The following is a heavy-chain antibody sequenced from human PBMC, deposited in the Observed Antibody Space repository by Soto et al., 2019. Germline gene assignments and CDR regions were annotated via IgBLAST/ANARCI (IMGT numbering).Heavy chain of an antibody. CDR1: GFTFRTYW. Sequence: EVQLVESGGGLVQPGGSLRLSCGASGFTFRTYWLSWVRQVPGKXLEWVVNINQXGSEKXYVDXXKGRFTIXRXNAXXXXXXXXXXXXXXXXXXXXXXXXXXXXXXSYDYHGMDVWGQGTTVTVSS. J-gene: IGHJ6*02. CDR3: XXXXXXXXXSYDYHGMDV. CDR2: INQXGSEK. V-gene: IGHV3-7*02. D-gene: IGHD5-18*01.